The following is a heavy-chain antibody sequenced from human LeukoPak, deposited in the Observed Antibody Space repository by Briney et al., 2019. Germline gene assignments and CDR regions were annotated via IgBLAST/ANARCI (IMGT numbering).Heavy chain of an antibody. Sequence: ASVKVSCKASGYTLTSYGISWVRQAPGQGLEWMGWISAYNGNTNYAQKLQGRVTMTTDTSTSTAYMELRSLRSDDTAVYYCARDGKAYCSGGSRYQQTFDYWGQGTLVTVSS. D-gene: IGHD2-15*01. CDR2: ISAYNGNT. V-gene: IGHV1-18*01. J-gene: IGHJ4*02. CDR1: GYTLTSYG. CDR3: ARDGKAYCSGGSRYQQTFDY.